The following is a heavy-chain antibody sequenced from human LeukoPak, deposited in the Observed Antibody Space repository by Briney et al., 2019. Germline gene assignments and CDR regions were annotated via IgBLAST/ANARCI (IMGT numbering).Heavy chain of an antibody. D-gene: IGHD2-2*01. CDR2: INPNSGGT. CDR1: GYTFTGYY. CDR3: ARTDGADCSSTSCPPDFDY. V-gene: IGHV1-2*02. J-gene: IGHJ4*02. Sequence: ASVKVSCEASGYTFTGYYMHWVRQAPGQGLEWMGWINPNSGGTNYAQKFQGRVTMTRDTSISTAYMELSRLRSDDTAVYYCARTDGADCSSTSCPPDFDYWGQGTLVTVSS.